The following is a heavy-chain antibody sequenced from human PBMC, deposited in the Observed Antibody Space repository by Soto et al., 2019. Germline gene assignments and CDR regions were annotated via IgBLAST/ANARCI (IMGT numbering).Heavy chain of an antibody. V-gene: IGHV3-23*01. CDR3: ARPSIEAPGTY. Sequence: ETLSLTCAVYGGSFSGYYWSWIRQAPGKGLEWVSAIGGSGDITTYADSMKGRFTISRDNSKNTLYLQISSLRAEDTALYYCARPSIEAPGTYWGQGTLVTVSS. D-gene: IGHD6-13*01. J-gene: IGHJ4*02. CDR1: GGSFSGYY. CDR2: IGGSGDIT.